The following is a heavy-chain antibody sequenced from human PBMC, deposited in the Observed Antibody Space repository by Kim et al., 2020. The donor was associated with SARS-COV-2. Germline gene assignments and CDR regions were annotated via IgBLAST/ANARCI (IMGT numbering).Heavy chain of an antibody. CDR3: ARADIVVVPAARFDY. V-gene: IGHV4-31*03. J-gene: IGHJ4*02. D-gene: IGHD2-2*01. Sequence: SETLSLTCTVSGGSISSGGYYWSWIRQHQGKGLEWIGYIYYSGSTYYNPSLKSRVTISVDTSKNQFSLKLSSVTAADTAVYYCARADIVVVPAARFDYWGQGTLVTVSS. CDR1: GGSISSGGYY. CDR2: IYYSGST.